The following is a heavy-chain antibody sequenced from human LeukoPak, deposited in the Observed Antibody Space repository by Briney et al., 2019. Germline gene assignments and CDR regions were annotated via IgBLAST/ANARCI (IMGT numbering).Heavy chain of an antibody. CDR1: GFTFSSYS. CDR3: ARGGSSHDYYDSSGPTDY. D-gene: IGHD3-22*01. V-gene: IGHV3-48*01. Sequence: GESLKISCAAFGFTFSSYSMNWVRQAPGKGLEWVSYISSSSTIYYADSVKGRFTISRDNAKNSLYLHMNSLRAEDTAVYYCARGGSSHDYYDSSGPTDYWGQGTLVTVSS. CDR2: ISSSSTI. J-gene: IGHJ4*02.